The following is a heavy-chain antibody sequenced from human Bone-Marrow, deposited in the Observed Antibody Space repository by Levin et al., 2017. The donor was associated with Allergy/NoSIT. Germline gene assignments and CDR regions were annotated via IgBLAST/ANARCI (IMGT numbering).Heavy chain of an antibody. D-gene: IGHD3-10*01. Sequence: SETLSLTCTVSGGSIINYYWTWIRQPPGKGLEWIGYIQYTGRTNYNPSLNGRITISVDKSKNQFSLKLSSVSAADTAVYYCAKDIRAGPVSYRGLDVWGQGTTVTVSS. CDR3: AKDIRAGPVSYRGLDV. V-gene: IGHV4-59*01. CDR1: GGSIINYY. CDR2: IQYTGRT. J-gene: IGHJ6*02.